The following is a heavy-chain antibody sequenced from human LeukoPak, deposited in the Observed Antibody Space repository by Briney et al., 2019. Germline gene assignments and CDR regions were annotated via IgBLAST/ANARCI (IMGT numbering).Heavy chain of an antibody. CDR1: GGSTSSHY. CDR3: ARRPSYCSYTSCYNPFDN. Sequence: SETLSLTCTVSGGSTSSHYWSWIRQPPGKGLEWLGCIYYSGSTNYNPSLKSRDTISIDTSKNQFSLKLSSVTAADTAVYYCARRPSYCSYTSCYNPFDNWGQGSLVTVSS. V-gene: IGHV4-59*11. J-gene: IGHJ4*02. CDR2: IYYSGST. D-gene: IGHD2-2*02.